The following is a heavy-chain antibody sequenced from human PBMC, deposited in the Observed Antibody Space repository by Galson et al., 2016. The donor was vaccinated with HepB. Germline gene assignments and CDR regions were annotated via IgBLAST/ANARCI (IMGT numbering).Heavy chain of an antibody. CDR3: ARGTVYYYDSSGYRSYYYYGMDV. CDR1: GYTFISYA. CDR2: INAGNGST. D-gene: IGHD3-22*01. Sequence: SVKVSCKASGYTFISYAMHWVRQAPGQRLEWMGWINAGNGSTKYSQKFQGRVTITRDTSASTAYMEVSSLRSEDTAVYYCARGTVYYYDSSGYRSYYYYGMDVWGQGTTVTVSS. J-gene: IGHJ6*02. V-gene: IGHV1-3*01.